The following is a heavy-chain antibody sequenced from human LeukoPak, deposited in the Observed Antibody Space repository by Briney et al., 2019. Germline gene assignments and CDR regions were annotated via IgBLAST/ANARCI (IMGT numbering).Heavy chain of an antibody. CDR2: IYYSGST. D-gene: IGHD3-10*01. CDR3: ARGPLRGVILPRWFDP. J-gene: IGHJ5*02. V-gene: IGHV4-30-4*01. Sequence: PSETLSLTCTVSGGSISSGDYYWSWIRQPPGTGLEWIGYIYYSGSTYYNPSLKSRVTISVDTSKNQFSLKLSSVTAADTAVYYCARGPLRGVILPRWFDPWGQGTLVTVSS. CDR1: GGSISSGDYY.